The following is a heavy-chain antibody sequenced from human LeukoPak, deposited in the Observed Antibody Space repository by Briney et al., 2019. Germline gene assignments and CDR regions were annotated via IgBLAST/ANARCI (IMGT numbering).Heavy chain of an antibody. Sequence: SETLSLTCAVSGGSISSTTSFWGWIRQPPAKGLEWIGRIYYSGSTFYNPSLKSRFTMSVDTSKNQFSLRLRSVTAADTAVYYCARHGSPDYFDYWGQGTLVTVSS. V-gene: IGHV4-39*01. CDR3: ARHGSPDYFDY. D-gene: IGHD2-2*03. CDR2: IYYSGST. J-gene: IGHJ4*02. CDR1: GGSISSTTSF.